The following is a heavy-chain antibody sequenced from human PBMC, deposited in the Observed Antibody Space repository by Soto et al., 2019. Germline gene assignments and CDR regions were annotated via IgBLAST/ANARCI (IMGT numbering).Heavy chain of an antibody. CDR3: AGVGGYSYGGVDY. D-gene: IGHD5-18*01. J-gene: IGHJ4*02. CDR1: GYTFTSYY. Sequence: QVQLVQSGAEVKKPGASVKVSCKASGYTFTSYYMHWVRQAPGQGLEWMGIINPSGGSTTYAQKCXXRXXMTRDTSTSTVYMELSSLRSEDTAVYSCAGVGGYSYGGVDYWGQGTLVTVSS. CDR2: INPSGGST. V-gene: IGHV1-46*01.